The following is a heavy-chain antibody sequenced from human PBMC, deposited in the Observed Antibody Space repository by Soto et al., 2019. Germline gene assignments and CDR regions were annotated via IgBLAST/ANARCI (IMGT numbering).Heavy chain of an antibody. D-gene: IGHD1-20*01. CDR2: ISGSGGST. CDR1: GFTFSSYA. J-gene: IGHJ6*02. Sequence: GGSLRLSCAASGFTFSSYAMSWVRQAPGKGLEWVSAISGSGGSTYYADSVKGRFTISRDNSKNTLYLQMNSLRAEDTAVYYCAKVGGYWYNWNLDVWGQGTTVTVSS. CDR3: AKVGGYWYNWNLDV. V-gene: IGHV3-23*01.